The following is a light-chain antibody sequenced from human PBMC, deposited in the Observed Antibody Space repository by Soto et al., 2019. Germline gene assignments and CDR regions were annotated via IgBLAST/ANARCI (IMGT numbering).Light chain of an antibody. Sequence: DIQMAQSPSTLSASVGDRVTITCRASQIINTWLAWYQQKPGRAPKLLIYKTSILQSGVPSRFSGSGSGTEFTLTSSSLQPDDFATYYCQQYNTYPLTFGGGTKVEIK. CDR1: QIINTW. CDR3: QQYNTYPLT. V-gene: IGKV1-5*03. CDR2: KTS. J-gene: IGKJ4*01.